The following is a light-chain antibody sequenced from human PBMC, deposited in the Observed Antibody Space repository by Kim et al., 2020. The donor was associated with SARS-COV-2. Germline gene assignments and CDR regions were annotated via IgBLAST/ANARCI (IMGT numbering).Light chain of an antibody. J-gene: IGLJ3*02. Sequence: QSVLTQPPSVSGTPGQRVTISCSGSSSNIGSHNVHWYLQLPGAAPRLLIYSNDQRPSGVPDRFSGSRSGTSAALAISGLRSEDEADYHCAAWDGSLSGWVFGGGTKLTFL. CDR3: AAWDGSLSGWV. CDR2: SND. V-gene: IGLV1-47*01. CDR1: SSNIGSHN.